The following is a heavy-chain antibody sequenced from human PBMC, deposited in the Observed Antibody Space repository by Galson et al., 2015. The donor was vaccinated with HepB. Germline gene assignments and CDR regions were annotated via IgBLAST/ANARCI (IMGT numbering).Heavy chain of an antibody. CDR3: ARSVFGVVIPYYFDY. CDR2: ISSSSSTI. CDR1: GFTFSSYS. Sequence: SLRLSCAASGFTFSSYSMNWVRQAPGKGLEWVSYISSSSSTIYYADSVKGRFTISRDNAKNSLYLQMNSLRAEDTAVYYCARSVFGVVIPYYFDYWGQGTLVTVSS. J-gene: IGHJ4*02. V-gene: IGHV3-48*01. D-gene: IGHD3-3*01.